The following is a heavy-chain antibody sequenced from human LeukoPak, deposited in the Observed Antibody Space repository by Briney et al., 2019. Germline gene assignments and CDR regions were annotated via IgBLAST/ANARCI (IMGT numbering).Heavy chain of an antibody. CDR1: GYTFTSYY. CDR2: ITPSGGTT. D-gene: IGHD5-12*01. J-gene: IGHJ4*02. V-gene: IGHV1-46*01. CDR3: ATSRGYYSSFDY. Sequence: EASVKVSCKASGYTFTSYYMHWVRQAPGQGLEWMGMITPSGGTTTYAQKFQGRVTMTRDTSTSTVYMELSSLRSEDTAVYYCATSRGYYSSFDYWGRGTLVTVSS.